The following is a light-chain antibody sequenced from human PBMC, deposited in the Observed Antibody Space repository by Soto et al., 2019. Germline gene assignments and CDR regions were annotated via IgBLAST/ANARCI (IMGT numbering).Light chain of an antibody. V-gene: IGKV3-15*01. CDR1: HSVRSD. CDR3: QQRREFPIT. Sequence: VVLTQSPATLSLSPGERGTLSCGASHSVRSDLAWYQQKPGQSPRLLIFDASTRATGIPARFSGSGSGTEFTLTISNLQSEDFAVYYCQQRREFPITFGQGTRLEIK. CDR2: DAS. J-gene: IGKJ5*01.